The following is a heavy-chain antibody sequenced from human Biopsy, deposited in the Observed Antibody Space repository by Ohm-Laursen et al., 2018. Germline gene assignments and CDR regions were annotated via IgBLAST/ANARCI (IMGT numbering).Heavy chain of an antibody. Sequence: SDTLSLTCTVSGGSISGSSWSWTRQAPGKGLEWIGYISYSRDTNYNPSLKSRITISVDTSKNQSSLKLTSVTAADTAVYYCAKHGSGWTGDDAFHIWGQGTMVTVSS. CDR2: ISYSRDT. CDR3: AKHGSGWTGDDAFHI. J-gene: IGHJ3*02. CDR1: GGSISGSS. V-gene: IGHV4-59*08. D-gene: IGHD6-19*01.